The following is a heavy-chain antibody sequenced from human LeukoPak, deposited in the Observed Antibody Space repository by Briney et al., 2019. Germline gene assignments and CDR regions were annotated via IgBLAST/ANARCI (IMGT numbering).Heavy chain of an antibody. CDR3: ARGGYFYDSSGYYEGYYYYYGMDV. J-gene: IGHJ6*02. V-gene: IGHV1-2*02. Sequence: ASVKVSCKASGYTFTGYYMHWVRQAPGQGLEWMGWINPNSGGTNYAQKFQGRVTMTRDTSISTAYMELSRLRSDDTAVYYCARGGYFYDSSGYYEGYYYYYGMDVWGQGTTVTVSS. D-gene: IGHD3-22*01. CDR2: INPNSGGT. CDR1: GYTFTGYY.